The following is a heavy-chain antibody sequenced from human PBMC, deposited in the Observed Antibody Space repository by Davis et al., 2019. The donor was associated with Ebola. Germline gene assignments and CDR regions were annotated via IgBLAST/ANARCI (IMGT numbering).Heavy chain of an antibody. Sequence: ASVKVSCKASGYTFTSYYMHWVRQAPGQGLEWMGIINPSGGSTSYAQKFQGRVTMTRDTSTSTVYMELSSLRSEDTAVYYCARGFYDFWSGYGPTAYYYYYMDVWGKGTTVTVSS. V-gene: IGHV1-46*01. CDR2: INPSGGST. CDR3: ARGFYDFWSGYGPTAYYYYYMDV. CDR1: GYTFTSYY. D-gene: IGHD3-3*01. J-gene: IGHJ6*03.